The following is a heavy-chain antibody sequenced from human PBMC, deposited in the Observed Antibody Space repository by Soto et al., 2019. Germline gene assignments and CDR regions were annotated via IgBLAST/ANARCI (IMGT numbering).Heavy chain of an antibody. CDR3: SRDGGRHSGGIDY. J-gene: IGHJ4*02. CDR2: IVPIFGTA. Sequence: QVQLVQSGAEVKKPGSSVKVSCKASGGTFSSYSINWVRQAPGQALEWMGEIVPIFGTANYAQKFQGRVPITADESTSTAYMELSRLRSEDTAVYYCSRDGGRHSGGIDYWGQGTLVTVSS. D-gene: IGHD1-26*01. CDR1: GGTFSSYS. V-gene: IGHV1-69*01.